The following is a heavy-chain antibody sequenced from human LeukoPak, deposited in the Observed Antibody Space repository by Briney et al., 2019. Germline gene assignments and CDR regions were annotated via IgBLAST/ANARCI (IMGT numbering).Heavy chain of an antibody. V-gene: IGHV3-53*01. Sequence: GGSLRLSCAASGLTVSSTYMTWVRQAPGKGLEWVSVIYSGGTYYADSVKGRFTISRDSSKNTLYLQMSSLRAEDTAVYYCARDGEYSYGYGFDYWGLGTLVTVSA. J-gene: IGHJ4*02. CDR1: GLTVSSTY. CDR3: ARDGEYSYGYGFDY. D-gene: IGHD5-18*01. CDR2: IYSGGT.